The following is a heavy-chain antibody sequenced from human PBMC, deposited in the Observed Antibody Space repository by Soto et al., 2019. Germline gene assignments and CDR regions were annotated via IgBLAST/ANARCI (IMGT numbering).Heavy chain of an antibody. V-gene: IGHV3-11*01. Sequence: QVQLVESGGGLVKPGGSLRLSCAVSGFTFNDYYMSWIRQAPGKGLEWISYISGGGSTTYHADSVRGRFTISRDNAKNSLFLQMNSLRVEDTAVYYCAREVRTSSWFRRLDSWGQGILVTVSS. D-gene: IGHD6-13*01. CDR1: GFTFNDYY. CDR3: AREVRTSSWFRRLDS. CDR2: ISGGGSTT. J-gene: IGHJ4*02.